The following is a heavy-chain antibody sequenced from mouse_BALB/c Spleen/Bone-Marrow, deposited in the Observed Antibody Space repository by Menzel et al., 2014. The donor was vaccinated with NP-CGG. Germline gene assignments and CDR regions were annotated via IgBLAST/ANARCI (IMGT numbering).Heavy chain of an antibody. V-gene: IGHV1-9*01. D-gene: IGHD1-1*01. CDR1: GYTFSSYW. CDR3: ASGGYYGSSYEDYAMDY. CDR2: ILPGSGST. J-gene: IGHJ4*01. Sequence: QVQLQQSGAELVKPGASVKISCKATGYTFSSYWIEWVKQRPGHGLEWIGEILPGSGSTNYNEKFKGKATFTADTSSNTAYMQLSSLTSEDSAVYYCASGGYYGSSYEDYAMDYWGQGTSVTVSS.